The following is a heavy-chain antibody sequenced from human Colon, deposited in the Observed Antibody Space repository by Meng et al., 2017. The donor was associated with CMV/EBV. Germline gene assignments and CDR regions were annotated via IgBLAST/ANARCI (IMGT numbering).Heavy chain of an antibody. Sequence: GESLKISCAASGFTFSVFAMHWVRQAPGKGLEWVSAISGGGTSTYYADSVKGRFTISRDNFNNTLFLQLSSLRADDTALYYCAKASSNFPYYSMDVWGQGTPVTVSS. CDR3: AKASSNFPYYSMDV. CDR2: ISGGGTST. V-gene: IGHV3-23*01. CDR1: GFTFSVFA. D-gene: IGHD4-11*01. J-gene: IGHJ6*02.